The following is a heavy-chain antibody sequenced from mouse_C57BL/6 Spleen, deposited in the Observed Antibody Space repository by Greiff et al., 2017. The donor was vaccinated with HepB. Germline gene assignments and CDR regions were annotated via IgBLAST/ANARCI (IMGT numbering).Heavy chain of an antibody. D-gene: IGHD2-3*01. Sequence: QVQLQQSGPELVKPGASVKISCKASGYAFSSSWMNWVKQRPGKGLEWIGRIYPGDGDTNYNGKFKGKATLTADKSSSTAYMQLSSLTSEDSAVYFCARGALYDGYYWYFDVWGTGTTVTVSS. CDR2: IYPGDGDT. CDR3: ARGALYDGYYWYFDV. J-gene: IGHJ1*03. CDR1: GYAFSSSW. V-gene: IGHV1-82*01.